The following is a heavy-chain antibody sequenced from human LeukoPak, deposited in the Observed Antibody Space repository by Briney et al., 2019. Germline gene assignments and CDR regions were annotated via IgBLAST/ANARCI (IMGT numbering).Heavy chain of an antibody. CDR2: INPNSGGT. CDR3: ARVSKWELLRLVY. J-gene: IGHJ4*02. CDR1: GYTFTGYY. D-gene: IGHD1-26*01. V-gene: IGHV1-2*02. Sequence: ASVKVSCKASGYTFTGYYMHWVRQGPGQGLEWMGWINPNSGGTNYAQKFQGRVTMTRDTSISTAYMELSRLRSDDTAVYYCARVSKWELLRLVYWGQGTLVTVSS.